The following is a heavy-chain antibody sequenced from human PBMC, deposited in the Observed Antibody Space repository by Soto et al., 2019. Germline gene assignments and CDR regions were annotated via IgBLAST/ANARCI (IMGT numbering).Heavy chain of an antibody. CDR2: ISGSGGST. J-gene: IGHJ6*02. CDR3: AKSESSGWLYYYYGMDV. V-gene: IGHV3-23*01. D-gene: IGHD6-19*01. Sequence: GGSLRLSCAASGFTFRRCAMRWVRQAPGKGLEWVSAISGSGGSTYYADSVKGRFTISRDNSKNTLYLQMNSLRAEDTAVYYCAKSESSGWLYYYYGMDVWGQGTTVTVSS. CDR1: GFTFRRCA.